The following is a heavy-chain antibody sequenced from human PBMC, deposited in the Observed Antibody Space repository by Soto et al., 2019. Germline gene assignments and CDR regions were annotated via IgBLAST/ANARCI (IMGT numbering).Heavy chain of an antibody. CDR2: IFSNDEK. V-gene: IGHV2-26*01. Sequence: QVTLKESGPVLVKPTETLTLTCTVSGFSLSNARMGVSWIRQPPGKALEWLAHIFSNDEKSYSTSLKSRLTISXXTXKXXVVLTMTNMDPVDTATYYCARVAVTNGYYYYGMDVWGQGTTVTVSS. CDR3: ARVAVTNGYYYYGMDV. CDR1: GFSLSNARMG. J-gene: IGHJ6*02. D-gene: IGHD2-21*02.